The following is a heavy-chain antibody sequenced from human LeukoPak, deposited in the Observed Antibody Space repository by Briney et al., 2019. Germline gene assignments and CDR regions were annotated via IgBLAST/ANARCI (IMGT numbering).Heavy chain of an antibody. V-gene: IGHV4-34*01. CDR3: ARLRGRYCSGGSCFAYYYYYYMDV. D-gene: IGHD2-15*01. CDR2: IHNSGST. Sequence: PSETLSLTCAVYGGSFSGYYWSWIRQPPGKGLEWIGEIHNSGSTNYHPSFKSRVTISVDASKHQFSLKLSSVTAADTAVYYCARLRGRYCSGGSCFAYYYYYYMDVWGKGTTVTVSS. J-gene: IGHJ6*03. CDR1: GGSFSGYY.